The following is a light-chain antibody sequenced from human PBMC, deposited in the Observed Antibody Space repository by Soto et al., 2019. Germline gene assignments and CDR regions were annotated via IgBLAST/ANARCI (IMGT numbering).Light chain of an antibody. CDR1: QSIDKY. J-gene: IGKJ4*02. CDR2: AAS. V-gene: IGKV1-39*01. Sequence: DIQMTQSPSTLSGSVGDRVTITCRASQSIDKYLNWYQQKPGKGPNLLIYAASNLRTGGPSRFSCSGAGTEFTLTISSLLPADFATYFCQQSYSTPPLTFGGGTKGDI. CDR3: QQSYSTPPLT.